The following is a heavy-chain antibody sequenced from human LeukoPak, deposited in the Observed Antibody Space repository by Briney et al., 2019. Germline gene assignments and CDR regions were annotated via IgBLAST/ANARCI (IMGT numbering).Heavy chain of an antibody. J-gene: IGHJ4*02. CDR3: ARGEFDGGVYFDY. V-gene: IGHV4-30-4*07. Sequence: SETLSLTCAVSGGSISSGGNSWSWIRQPPGKGLEWIGYIYYSGSTNYNPSLKSRVTISVDKSKNQFSLKLSSVTAADTAVYYCARGEFDGGVYFDYWGQGTLVTVSS. D-gene: IGHD3-16*01. CDR2: IYYSGST. CDR1: GGSISSGGNS.